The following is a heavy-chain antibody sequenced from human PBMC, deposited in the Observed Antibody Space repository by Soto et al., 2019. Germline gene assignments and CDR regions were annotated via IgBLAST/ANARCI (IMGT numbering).Heavy chain of an antibody. CDR1: GGSISSGGYS. D-gene: IGHD3-10*01. CDR2: IYHSGST. Sequence: SETLSLTCAVSGGSISSGGYSWSWIRQPPGKGLEWIGYIYHSGSTYYNPSLKSRVTISVDRSKNQFSLKLSSVTAADTAVYYCASALVGAFDVWGQGTMVTVSS. CDR3: ASALVGAFDV. J-gene: IGHJ3*01. V-gene: IGHV4-30-2*01.